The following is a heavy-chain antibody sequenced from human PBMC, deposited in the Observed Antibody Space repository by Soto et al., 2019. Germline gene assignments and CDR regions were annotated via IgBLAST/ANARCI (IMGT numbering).Heavy chain of an antibody. Sequence: EVQLVESGGGLVQPGSSLRLSCAASGFTFDDYAMHWVRQAPGKGLEWVSGISWNSGSIGYADSVKGRFTISRDNAKNSLYLQMNSLRAEDTALYYCSKDGRWGLFEGYFDYLGQGTLVTFSS. CDR1: GFTFDDYA. D-gene: IGHD2-21*01. CDR3: SKDGRWGLFEGYFDY. V-gene: IGHV3-9*01. J-gene: IGHJ4*02. CDR2: ISWNSGSI.